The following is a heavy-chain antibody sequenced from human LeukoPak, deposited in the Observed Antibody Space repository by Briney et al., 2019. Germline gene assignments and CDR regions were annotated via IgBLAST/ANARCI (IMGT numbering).Heavy chain of an antibody. CDR2: IYHSGST. D-gene: IGHD5-18*01. V-gene: IGHV4-30-2*01. J-gene: IGHJ4*02. Sequence: PSETLSLTCTVSGGSISSGGYYWSWIRQPPGKGLEWIGYIYHSGSTNYNPSLKSRVTISVDTSKNQFSLKLSSVTAADTAVYYCARAWTGYSYGYGIDYWGQGTLVTVSS. CDR1: GGSISSGGYY. CDR3: ARAWTGYSYGYGIDY.